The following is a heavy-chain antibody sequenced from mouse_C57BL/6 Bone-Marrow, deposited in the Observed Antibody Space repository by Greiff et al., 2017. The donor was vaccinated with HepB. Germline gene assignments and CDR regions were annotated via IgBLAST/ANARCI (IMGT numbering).Heavy chain of an antibody. CDR3: ARFNYYGSRRYFDV. V-gene: IGHV1-64*01. CDR2: IHPNSGST. D-gene: IGHD1-1*01. Sequence: SYWMHWVKQRPGQGLEWIGMIHPNSGSTNYNEKFKSKATLTVDKSSSTAYMQLSSLTSEDSAVYYCARFNYYGSRRYFDVWGTGTTVTVSS. J-gene: IGHJ1*03. CDR1: SYW.